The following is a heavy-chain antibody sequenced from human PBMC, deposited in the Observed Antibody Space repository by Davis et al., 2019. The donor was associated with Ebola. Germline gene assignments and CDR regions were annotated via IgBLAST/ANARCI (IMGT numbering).Heavy chain of an antibody. D-gene: IGHD3-22*01. CDR1: GYTFTGYY. CDR3: AREEYYYDSSGLYYYYGMDV. J-gene: IGHJ6*04. V-gene: IGHV1-46*01. Sequence: ASVKVSCKASGYTFTGYYMHWVRQAPGQGLEWMGIINPSGGSTSYAQKFQGRVTMTRDTSTSTVYMELSSLRSEDTAVYYCAREEYYYDSSGLYYYYGMDVWGKGTTVTVSS. CDR2: INPSGGST.